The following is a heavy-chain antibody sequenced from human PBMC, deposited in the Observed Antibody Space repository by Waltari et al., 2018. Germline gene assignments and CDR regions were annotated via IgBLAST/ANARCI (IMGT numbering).Heavy chain of an antibody. V-gene: IGHV4-59*01. CDR2: IYYSGST. CDR1: GGSISSYY. Sequence: QVQLQESGPGLVKPSETLSLTCTVSGGSISSYYWSWIRQPPGKGLEWIGYIYYSGSTNDNPSLKRQVTRSVDTSKNQFSLKLSSVTAAETAVYYCARMTSDENSYDYVWGSYRLRLYYVDYWGQGTLVTVSS. D-gene: IGHD3-16*02. CDR3: ARMTSDENSYDYVWGSYRLRLYYVDY. J-gene: IGHJ4*02.